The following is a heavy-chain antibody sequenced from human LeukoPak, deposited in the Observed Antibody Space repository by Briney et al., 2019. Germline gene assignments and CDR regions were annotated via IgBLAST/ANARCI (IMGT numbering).Heavy chain of an antibody. CDR3: AKAMAYYYDSSGYNEGYYFDY. CDR1: GFTFSSYA. V-gene: IGHV3-23*01. D-gene: IGHD3-22*01. J-gene: IGHJ4*02. CDR2: ISGSGGST. Sequence: GGSLRLSCAASGFTFSSYAMSWVRQAPGKGLEWVSAISGSGGSTYYADSVKGRFTISRDNAKNSLYLQMNSLRAEDTALYYCAKAMAYYYDSSGYNEGYYFDYWGQGTLVTVSS.